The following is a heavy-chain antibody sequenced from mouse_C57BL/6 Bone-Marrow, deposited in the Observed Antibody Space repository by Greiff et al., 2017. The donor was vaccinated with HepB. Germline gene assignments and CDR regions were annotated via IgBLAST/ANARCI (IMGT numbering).Heavy chain of an antibody. J-gene: IGHJ4*01. CDR2: IDPENGDT. CDR1: GFNIKDDY. CDR3: SHWENYAMDY. Sequence: VQLQQSGAELVRPGASVKLSCTASGFNIKDDYMHWVKQRPEQGLEWIGWIDPENGDTEYASKFQGKATITADTSSNTAYLQHSSLTSEDTAVYYCSHWENYAMDYWGQGTSVTVSS. D-gene: IGHD4-1*01. V-gene: IGHV14-4*01.